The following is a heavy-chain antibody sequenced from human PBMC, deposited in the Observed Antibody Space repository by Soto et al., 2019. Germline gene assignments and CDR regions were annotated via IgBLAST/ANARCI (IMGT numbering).Heavy chain of an antibody. J-gene: IGHJ4*02. CDR3: AGGSDSAKTGF. CDR2: IKSGGST. CDR1: GFTVSSNY. D-gene: IGHD2-15*01. Sequence: ESGGGLVQPGGSLRLSCAASGFTVSSNYMSWVRQAPGKGLEWLSVIKSGGSTFYADSVKGRFTISRHNSENTLYLQMNSLRTEDTAVYYCAGGSDSAKTGFWGQGTLVTVSS. V-gene: IGHV3-53*04.